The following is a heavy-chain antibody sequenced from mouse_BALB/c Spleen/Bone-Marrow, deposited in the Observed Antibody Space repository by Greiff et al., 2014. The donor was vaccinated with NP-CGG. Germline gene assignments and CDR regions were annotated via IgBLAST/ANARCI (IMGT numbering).Heavy chain of an antibody. Sequence: QVQLKQSGPSLVQPSQSLSITCTVSGFSLTSYGVHWVRQSPGKGLEWLGVIWRGPSTGYNESYMSRLSNTNNNSKSHVFFKMNSLRAHDSAISYCAKRGNYGYFDYWGQGTPLTVSS. CDR2: IWRGPST. J-gene: IGHJ2*01. CDR3: AKRGNYGYFDY. CDR1: GFSLTSYG. D-gene: IGHD2-1*01. V-gene: IGHV2-5-1*01.